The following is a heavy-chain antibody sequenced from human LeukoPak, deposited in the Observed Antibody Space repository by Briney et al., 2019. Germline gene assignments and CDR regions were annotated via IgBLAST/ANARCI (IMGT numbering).Heavy chain of an antibody. D-gene: IGHD1-26*01. V-gene: IGHV3-23*01. CDR3: AKVRGLVGSTPSNFDY. CDR1: GFTFSSNA. J-gene: IGHJ4*02. Sequence: PGGSLRLSCAASGFTFSSNAMNWVRQAPGKGLEWVSGISGSGGSTYSADSVKGRFTISRDNSKKTVYLQMNSLRAEDTAVYYCAKVRGLVGSTPSNFDYWGQGTLVTVSS. CDR2: ISGSGGST.